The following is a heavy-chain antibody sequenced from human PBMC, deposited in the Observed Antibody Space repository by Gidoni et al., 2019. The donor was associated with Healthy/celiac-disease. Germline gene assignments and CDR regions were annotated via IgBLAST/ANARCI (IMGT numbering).Heavy chain of an antibody. D-gene: IGHD1-1*01. CDR2: ISYDGSDK. CDR3: ARDSPTGTPFDY. Sequence: QVQLVESGGGVVHPGRSLRLSCAASGFTFRSYAMHWVRQAPGKGLEWVAVISYDGSDKYYADSVKGRFTISRDNSKKTLYLQLGSLRADDTAVYYCARDSPTGTPFDYWGQGTLVSVSS. CDR1: GFTFRSYA. V-gene: IGHV3-30-3*01. J-gene: IGHJ4*02.